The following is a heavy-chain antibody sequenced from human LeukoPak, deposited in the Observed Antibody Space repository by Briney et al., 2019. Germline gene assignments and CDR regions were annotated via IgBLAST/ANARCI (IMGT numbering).Heavy chain of an antibody. D-gene: IGHD6-19*01. Sequence: GGSLRLSCAASGFTFSSYSMNWVRQAPGKGLEWVSSISSSSYIYYADSVKGRFTISRDNAKNSLYLQMNSLRAEDTAVYYCARWGSGWSTDAFDIWGQGAMVTVSS. V-gene: IGHV3-21*01. CDR2: ISSSSYI. CDR3: ARWGSGWSTDAFDI. J-gene: IGHJ3*02. CDR1: GFTFSSYS.